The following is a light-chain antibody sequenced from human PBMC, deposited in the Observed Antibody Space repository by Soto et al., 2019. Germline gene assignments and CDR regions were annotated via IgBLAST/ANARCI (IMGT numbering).Light chain of an antibody. J-gene: IGKJ4*01. CDR3: QQYGASPPT. CDR2: DAS. CDR1: QSVTTS. Sequence: EVVLTQSPGTLSLSPGETASLSCRASQSVTTSLAWYQQRPGQAPRLLIFDASNRATGVSDRFSGSGSGTDFSLIISGLEPEDFAVYVCQQYGASPPTFGGGATVEVK. V-gene: IGKV3-20*01.